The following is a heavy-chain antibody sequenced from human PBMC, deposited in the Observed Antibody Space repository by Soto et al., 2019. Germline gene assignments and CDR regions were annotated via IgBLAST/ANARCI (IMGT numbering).Heavy chain of an antibody. J-gene: IGHJ4*02. CDR3: ARRYCSSTRCYYFDY. D-gene: IGHD2-2*01. CDR2: ISGSGGST. Sequence: EVQLLESGGGLVQPGGSLRLSCAASGFTFSSYDMNWVRQAPGKGLEWVSGISGSGGSTYYADSVKGRFTISRDNSNNTVSLQTNSLRAEDTAVYYCARRYCSSTRCYYFDYWGQGTPVTVSS. CDR1: GFTFSSYD. V-gene: IGHV3-23*01.